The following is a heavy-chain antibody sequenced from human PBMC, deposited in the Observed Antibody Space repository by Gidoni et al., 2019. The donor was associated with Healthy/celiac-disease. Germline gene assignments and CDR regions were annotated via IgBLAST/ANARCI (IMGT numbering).Heavy chain of an antibody. V-gene: IGHV3-21*01. CDR3: ARDADSSGYYFWFDP. Sequence: EVQLVESGGGLVKPGGSLRLSCAASGFTFSSYSMNWVRQAPGKGLEWVSSISISSSYIYYADSVKGRFTISRDNAKNSLYLQMNSLRAEDTAVYYCARDADSSGYYFWFDPWGQGTLVTVSS. J-gene: IGHJ5*02. CDR2: ISISSSYI. CDR1: GFTFSSYS. D-gene: IGHD3-22*01.